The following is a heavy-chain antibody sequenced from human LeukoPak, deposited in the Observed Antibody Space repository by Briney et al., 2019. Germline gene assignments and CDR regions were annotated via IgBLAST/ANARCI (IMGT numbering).Heavy chain of an antibody. V-gene: IGHV3-74*01. CDR1: GFTFSSYW. CDR3: ARGRYGHSYGYNYYYGMDV. D-gene: IGHD5-18*01. Sequence: GGSLRLSCAASGFTFSSYWMHWVRQAPGKGLVWVSRINSDGSSTSYADSVKGRFTISRDNAKNTLYLQMNSLRAEDTAVYYCARGRYGHSYGYNYYYGMDVWGQGTTVTVSS. CDR2: INSDGSST. J-gene: IGHJ6*02.